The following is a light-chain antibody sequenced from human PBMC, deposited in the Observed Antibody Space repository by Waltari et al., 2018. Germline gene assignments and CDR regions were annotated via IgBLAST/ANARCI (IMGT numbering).Light chain of an antibody. V-gene: IGKV1-8*01. CDR2: AVS. J-gene: IGKJ2*01. CDR3: QQYYSYPGYT. Sequence: AIRITQSPSSLSASTGDRVTITCRASQGISSYLAWYQQKPGKAPKLLIYAVSTLQSGVPSRFSGSGSGTDFTLTISCLQSEDFATYYCQQYYSYPGYTFGQGTKLEIK. CDR1: QGISSY.